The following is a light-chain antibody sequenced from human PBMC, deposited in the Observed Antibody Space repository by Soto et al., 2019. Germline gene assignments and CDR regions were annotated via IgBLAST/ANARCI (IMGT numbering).Light chain of an antibody. V-gene: IGKV1-9*01. CDR3: QQLNSYPLT. Sequence: DIQLTQSPSFLSASVGDRVTITCRATQGISSHLAWYQGKPGKAPKLLIYAASTLQSGVPSRFSGSGSGTEFTLTISSLQPEDCATYYCQQLNSYPLTFGGGTKVEIK. CDR2: AAS. CDR1: QGISSH. J-gene: IGKJ4*01.